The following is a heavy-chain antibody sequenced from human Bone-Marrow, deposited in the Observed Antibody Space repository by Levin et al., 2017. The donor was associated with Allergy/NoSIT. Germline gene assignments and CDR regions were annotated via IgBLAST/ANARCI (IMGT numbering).Heavy chain of an antibody. CDR3: ARGWDDSSGGFYYGMDV. CDR2: ISYDGSNK. CDR1: GFTFSSYA. Sequence: GGSLRLSCAASGFTFSSYAMHWVRQAPGKGLEWVAVISYDGSNKYYADSVKGRFTISRDNSKNTLYLQMNSLRAEDTAVYYCARGWDDSSGGFYYGMDVWGQGTTVTVSS. D-gene: IGHD3-22*01. J-gene: IGHJ6*02. V-gene: IGHV3-30*04.